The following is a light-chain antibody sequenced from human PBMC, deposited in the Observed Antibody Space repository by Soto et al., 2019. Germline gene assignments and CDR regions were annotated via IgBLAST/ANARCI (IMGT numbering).Light chain of an antibody. Sequence: QSALTQPRSVSGSPGQSVTISCTGTSSDVGGYNYVSWYQQPPGKAPKLMIYDVSKRPSGVPDRFSGSKSGNTASLTISGLKADDEADYYCCSYAGSYTLVFGGGTKLTVL. V-gene: IGLV2-11*01. CDR3: CSYAGSYTLV. J-gene: IGLJ2*01. CDR2: DVS. CDR1: SSDVGGYNY.